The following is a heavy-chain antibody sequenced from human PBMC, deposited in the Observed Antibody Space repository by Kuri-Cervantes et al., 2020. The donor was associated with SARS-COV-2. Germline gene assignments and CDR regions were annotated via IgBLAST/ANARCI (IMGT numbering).Heavy chain of an antibody. V-gene: IGHV1-69*05. Sequence: SVKVSCKASGYTFTGYYMHWVRQAPGQGLEWMGGIIPIFGTANYAQKFQGRVTITTDESTSTVYMELSSLRSEDTAVYYCARDFRGSNYYDSSGPHDAFDIWGQGTMVTVSS. CDR2: IIPIFGTA. CDR1: GYTFTGYY. D-gene: IGHD3-22*01. J-gene: IGHJ3*02. CDR3: ARDFRGSNYYDSSGPHDAFDI.